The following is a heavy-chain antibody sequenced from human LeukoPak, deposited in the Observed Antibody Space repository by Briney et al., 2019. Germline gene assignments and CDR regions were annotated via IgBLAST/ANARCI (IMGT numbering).Heavy chain of an antibody. CDR3: ARDNYAGANWFDP. V-gene: IGHV1-69*05. Sequence: SVKVSCKASGGTFSSYAISWVRQAPGQGLEWMGGIIPIFGTTNYAQKFQGRVTITTDESTSTAYMELSSLRSEDTAVYYCARDNYAGANWFDPWGQGTLVTVSS. CDR1: GGTFSSYA. CDR2: IIPIFGTT. D-gene: IGHD1-7*01. J-gene: IGHJ5*02.